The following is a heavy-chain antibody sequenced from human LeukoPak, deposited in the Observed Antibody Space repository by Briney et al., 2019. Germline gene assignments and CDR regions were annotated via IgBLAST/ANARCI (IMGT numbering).Heavy chain of an antibody. Sequence: SETLSLTCTVSGGSISRGGYYWSWIRQHPGKGLEWIGYIYYSGSTYYNPSLKSRVTISVDTSKNQFSLKLSSVTAADTAVYYCARGGDSSSWSRLKNWFDPWGQGTLVTVSS. D-gene: IGHD6-13*01. CDR1: GGSISRGGYY. CDR3: ARGGDSSSWSRLKNWFDP. V-gene: IGHV4-31*03. CDR2: IYYSGST. J-gene: IGHJ5*02.